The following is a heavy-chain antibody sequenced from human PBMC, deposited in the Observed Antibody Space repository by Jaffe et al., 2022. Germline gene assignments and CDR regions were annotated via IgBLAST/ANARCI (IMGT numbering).Heavy chain of an antibody. Sequence: QVQLQESGPGLVKPSETLSLTCTVSGGSISSYYWSWIRQPPGKGLEWIGYIYYSGSTNYNPSLKSRVTISVDTSKNQFSLKLSSVTAADTAVYYCARGVDYGDYEFSPGAFDIWGQGTMVTVSS. CDR3: ARGVDYGDYEFSPGAFDI. CDR2: IYYSGST. D-gene: IGHD4-17*01. CDR1: GGSISSYY. V-gene: IGHV4-59*01. J-gene: IGHJ3*02.